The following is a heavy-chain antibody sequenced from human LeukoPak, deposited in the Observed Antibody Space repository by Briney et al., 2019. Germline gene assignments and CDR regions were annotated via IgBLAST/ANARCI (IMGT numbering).Heavy chain of an antibody. CDR2: IYTSGST. CDR1: GYSISSGYY. V-gene: IGHV4-38-2*02. J-gene: IGHJ4*02. D-gene: IGHD1-26*01. CDR3: ARGGSYSGYFDY. Sequence: SETLSLTCTVSGYSISSGYYWGWIRQPPGQGLEWIGRIYTSGSTNYNPSLKSRVTMSVDTSKNQFSLKLSSVTAADTAVYYCARGGSYSGYFDYWGQGTLVTVSS.